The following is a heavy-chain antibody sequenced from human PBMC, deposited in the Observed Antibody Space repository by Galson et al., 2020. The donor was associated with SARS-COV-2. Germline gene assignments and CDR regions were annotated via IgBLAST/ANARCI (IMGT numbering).Heavy chain of an antibody. CDR1: GGSINNYF. V-gene: IGHV4-59*01. CDR3: ASATGIGGYYMDV. D-gene: IGHD3-10*01. CDR2: IYYSGST. J-gene: IGHJ6*03. Sequence: SETLSLTCTVSGGSINNYFWSWIRQPPGQGLEWIGYIYYSGSTNYNPSLQSRVTISVDTAKKQFSLKVSSVTAADTALYYCASATGIGGYYMDVWGKGTTVTVSS.